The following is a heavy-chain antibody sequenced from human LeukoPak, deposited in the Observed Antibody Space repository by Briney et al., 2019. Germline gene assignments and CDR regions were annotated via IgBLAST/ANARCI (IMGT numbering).Heavy chain of an antibody. CDR2: INTNTGNP. V-gene: IGHV7-4-1*02. D-gene: IGHD1-7*01. CDR3: ARDYTVALGTTTYFQH. J-gene: IGHJ1*01. CDR1: GYIFSIYA. Sequence: ASVKVSCKASGYIFSIYAMIWVRQAPGQGLELMGWINTNTGNPTYAQGFTGRFVFSLDTPVSTAYLRISRLKAEDTAVYYCARDYTVALGTTTYFQHWGQGTLVTVSS.